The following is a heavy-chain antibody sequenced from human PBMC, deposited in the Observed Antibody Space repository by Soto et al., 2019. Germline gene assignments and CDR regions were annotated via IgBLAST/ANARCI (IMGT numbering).Heavy chain of an antibody. CDR1: GFTVSSNY. CDR3: ARGGFYVSSVYNIFRPPATRYYFNY. J-gene: IGHJ4*02. CDR2: IYSGGST. Sequence: GGSLRLSCAASGFTVSSNYMSWVRQAPGKGLEWVSVIYSGGSTYYADSVKGRFTISRDNSKNTLYLQMNSLRAEDTAVYYCARGGFYVSSVYNIFRPPATRYYFNYGGRGTLVPVPS. V-gene: IGHV3-53*01. D-gene: IGHD3-22*01.